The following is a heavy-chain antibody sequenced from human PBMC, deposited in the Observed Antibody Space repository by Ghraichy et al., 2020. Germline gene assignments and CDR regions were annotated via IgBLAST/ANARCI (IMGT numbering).Heavy chain of an antibody. V-gene: IGHV3-23*01. CDR3: AKALTGTKWGFDY. Sequence: GGSLRVSCAASGFTFSSDVMSWVRQAPGKGLEWVSAISGSGGSTYYADSVKGRFTISRDNSKNTMYVQMNSLRAEDTAVYYCAKALTGTKWGFDYWGQGTLVTVSS. J-gene: IGHJ4*02. CDR1: GFTFSSDV. D-gene: IGHD1-20*01. CDR2: ISGSGGST.